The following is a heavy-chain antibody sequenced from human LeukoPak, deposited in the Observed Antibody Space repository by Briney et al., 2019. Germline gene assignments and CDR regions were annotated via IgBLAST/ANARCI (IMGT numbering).Heavy chain of an antibody. CDR3: ARPFYGDYDNRLDP. D-gene: IGHD4-17*01. CDR1: GYTFTGYY. J-gene: IGHJ5*02. CDR2: INPNSGGT. Sequence: ASVKVSCKASGYTFTGYYMHWVRQAPGQGLEWMGRINPNSGGTNYAQKFQGRVTMTRDTSISTAYMELSRLRSDDTAVYYCARPFYGDYDNRLDPWGQGTLVTVSS. V-gene: IGHV1-2*06.